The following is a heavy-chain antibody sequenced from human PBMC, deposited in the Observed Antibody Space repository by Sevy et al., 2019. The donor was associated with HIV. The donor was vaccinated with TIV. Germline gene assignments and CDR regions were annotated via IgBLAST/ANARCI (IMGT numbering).Heavy chain of an antibody. Sequence: GGSLRLSCAASGFTFRTYAMHWVRQAPGKGLEWVAVIWYDGSNEHYVDSVKGRFTISRDNSKNTLYLQMNSLRVEDTAVYHCTREFLSGRPRSDAFEIWGQGTKVTVSS. CDR1: GFTFRTYA. CDR3: TREFLSGRPRSDAFEI. J-gene: IGHJ3*02. D-gene: IGHD6-6*01. CDR2: IWYDGSNE. V-gene: IGHV3-33*01.